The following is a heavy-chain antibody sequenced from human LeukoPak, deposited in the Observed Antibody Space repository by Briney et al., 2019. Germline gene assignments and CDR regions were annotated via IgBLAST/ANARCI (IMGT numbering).Heavy chain of an antibody. CDR1: GFTFSSYA. CDR3: VKAPRLRYFDWFFDY. Sequence: PGGSLRLSCSASGFTFSSYAIHWVRQAPGKGLEYVSAISSDGGSTDYADSVKARFTISRDNSKNTLYLQMSSLRPEDTAVYYCVKAPRLRYFDWFFDYWGQGTLVTVSS. V-gene: IGHV3-64D*06. J-gene: IGHJ4*02. CDR2: ISSDGGST. D-gene: IGHD3-9*01.